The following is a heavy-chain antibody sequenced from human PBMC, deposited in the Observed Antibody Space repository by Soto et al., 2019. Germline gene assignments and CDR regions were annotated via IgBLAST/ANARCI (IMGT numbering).Heavy chain of an antibody. V-gene: IGHV1-3*01. Sequence: ASVKVSCKASGYTFTDYAIHWVRQAPGQRLEWMGWISAGNGDTRYSQKFQDRVTITRVTSASTAYMELNNLRSEDTAVYFCARDLWAMDVWAQGPTVTVSS. D-gene: IGHD3-10*01. CDR2: ISAGNGDT. J-gene: IGHJ6*02. CDR1: GYTFTDYA. CDR3: ARDLWAMDV.